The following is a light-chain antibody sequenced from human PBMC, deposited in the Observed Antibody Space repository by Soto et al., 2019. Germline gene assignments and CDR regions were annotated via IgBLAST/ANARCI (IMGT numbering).Light chain of an antibody. CDR2: RAS. J-gene: IGKJ2*01. Sequence: EILLTQSPAPLAVSPGAGATLSCRASQSVRDNLAWYQQKPGQAPRLLIYRASTRATGVPARFSGSGSGTAFTLTISSLQSEDVSVYFCHHYNFWPHTFGQGTKLEIK. V-gene: IGKV3-15*01. CDR3: HHYNFWPHT. CDR1: QSVRDN.